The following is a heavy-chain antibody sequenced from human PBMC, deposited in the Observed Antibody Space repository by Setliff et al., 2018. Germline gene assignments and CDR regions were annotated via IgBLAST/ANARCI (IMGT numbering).Heavy chain of an antibody. D-gene: IGHD5-18*01. CDR2: IYPAGSDT. J-gene: IGHJ5*01. CDR1: GYNFLDYW. V-gene: IGHV5-51*01. Sequence: GESLKISCKASGYNFLDYWIAWVRQTPGRGLEWMGIIYPAGSDTTYSPSFQGQVTISVDKSLSTAYLQWSSLKASDSGKYYCARRGYGGYIYGSFDSWGQGTLVTVSS. CDR3: ARRGYGGYIYGSFDS.